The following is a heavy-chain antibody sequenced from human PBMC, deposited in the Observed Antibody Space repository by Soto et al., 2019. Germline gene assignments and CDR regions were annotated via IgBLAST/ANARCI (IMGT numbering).Heavy chain of an antibody. D-gene: IGHD3-9*01. Sequence: PGGSLRLSCAASGFTFSSYGMHWVRQAPGKGLEWVAVIWYDGSNKYYADSVKGRFTISRDNSKNTLYLQMNSLRAEDTAVYYCARDPPLEDILTGYWGHYYYMDVWGKGTTVTVSS. CDR2: IWYDGSNK. CDR1: GFTFSSYG. CDR3: ARDPPLEDILTGYWGHYYYMDV. V-gene: IGHV3-33*01. J-gene: IGHJ6*03.